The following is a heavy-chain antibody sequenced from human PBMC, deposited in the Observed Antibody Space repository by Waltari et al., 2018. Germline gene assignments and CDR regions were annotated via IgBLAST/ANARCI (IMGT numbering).Heavy chain of an antibody. V-gene: IGHV1-3*01. CDR2: INAGNGNT. CDR1: GYTFTSYA. Sequence: QVQLVQSGAEVKKPGASVKVSCKASGYTFTSYAMHWVRQAPGQRLEWMGWINAGNGNTKYSQKFRGRVTITRDTSASTAYMELSSLRSEDTAVYYCARDPSLAVAGFDYWGQGTLVTVSS. CDR3: ARDPSLAVAGFDY. D-gene: IGHD6-19*01. J-gene: IGHJ4*02.